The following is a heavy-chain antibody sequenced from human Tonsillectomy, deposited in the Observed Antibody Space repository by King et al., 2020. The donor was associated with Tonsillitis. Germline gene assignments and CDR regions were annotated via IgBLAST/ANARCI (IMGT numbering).Heavy chain of an antibody. D-gene: IGHD4-11*01. V-gene: IGHV3-30*18. CDR3: AKDPNYYNNYGFDY. CDR2: ISYDGSNK. J-gene: IGHJ4*02. CDR1: GFTFSSYG. Sequence: VQLVESGGGVVQPGRSLRLSCAASGFTFSSYGMHWVRQAPGKGLEWVAVISYDGSNKYYADSVKGRFTISRDNSKNTLYLQMNSLRVDDTAVYYCAKDPNYYNNYGFDYWGQGTLVTVSS.